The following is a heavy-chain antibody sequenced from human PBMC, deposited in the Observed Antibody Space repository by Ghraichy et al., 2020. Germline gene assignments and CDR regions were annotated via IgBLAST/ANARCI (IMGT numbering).Heavy chain of an antibody. D-gene: IGHD3-9*01. J-gene: IGHJ3*02. CDR1: GFSLSTSGVG. CDR2: IYWNDDK. Sequence: SGPTLVKPTQTLTLTCTFSGFSLSTSGVGVGWIRQPPGKALEWLALIYWNDDKRYSPSLKSRLTITKDTSKNQVVLTMTNMDPVDTATYYCAHSCHTLATTRGYDILTGYYECFCPDAFDIWGQGTMVTVSS. V-gene: IGHV2-5*01. CDR3: AHSCHTLATTRGYDILTGYYECFCPDAFDI.